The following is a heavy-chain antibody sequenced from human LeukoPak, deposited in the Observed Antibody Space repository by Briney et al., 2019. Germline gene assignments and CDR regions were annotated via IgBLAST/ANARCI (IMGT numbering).Heavy chain of an antibody. CDR2: ISGSSVRT. CDR3: AKLYYDILTGYYKDGMDV. Sequence: GGSLRLSCAASGFTFSSYAMSWVRQAPGKGLEWVSAISGSSVRTYNADSVKGRFTISRDNSKNTLYLQMNSLRAEDTAVYYCAKLYYDILTGYYKDGMDVWGQGTTVTVSS. J-gene: IGHJ6*02. CDR1: GFTFSSYA. V-gene: IGHV3-23*01. D-gene: IGHD3-9*01.